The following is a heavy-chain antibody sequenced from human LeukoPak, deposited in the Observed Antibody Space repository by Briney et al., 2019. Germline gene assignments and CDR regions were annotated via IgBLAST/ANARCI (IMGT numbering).Heavy chain of an antibody. V-gene: IGHV4-34*12. CDR3: ARNVPVVVAATKSGDWFDS. D-gene: IGHD2-15*01. Sequence: SETLSLTCAVYGGSFSGYHWSWIRQPPGKGLEWIGEIIHSGSTNYNPSLKSRVTISLDTSKNQFSLKLSSVTAADTAVYYCARNVPVVVAATKSGDWFDSWGQGTLVTVSS. J-gene: IGHJ5*01. CDR1: GGSFSGYH. CDR2: IIHSGST.